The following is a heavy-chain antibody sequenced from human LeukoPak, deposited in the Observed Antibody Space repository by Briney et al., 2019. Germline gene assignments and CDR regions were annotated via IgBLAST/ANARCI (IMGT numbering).Heavy chain of an antibody. CDR2: IKSKTDGGTT. J-gene: IGHJ4*02. CDR3: TTRLLIAFGGVIASTFDY. V-gene: IGHV3-15*01. Sequence: GGSLRLSCAAPGFTFSNAWMSWVRQAPGKGLEWVGRIKSKTDGGTTDYAAPVKGRFTISRDDSKNTLYLQMNSLKTEDTAVYYCTTRLLIAFGGVIASTFDYWGQGTLVTVSS. D-gene: IGHD3-16*02. CDR1: GFTFSNAW.